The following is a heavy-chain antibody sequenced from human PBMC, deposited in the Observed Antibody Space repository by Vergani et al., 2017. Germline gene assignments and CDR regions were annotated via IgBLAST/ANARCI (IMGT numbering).Heavy chain of an antibody. Sequence: EVQLVESGGGLVQPGGSLRLSCAASGFTFSSYSMNWVRQAPGKGLEWVSYISSSSSIIYYADSVKGRFTMSRDNAKNALYLQMNSLRDEDTAVYYCASEWLRPGSSFDIWGQGTMVTVSS. CDR1: GFTFSSYS. V-gene: IGHV3-48*02. D-gene: IGHD5-12*01. CDR2: ISSSSSII. J-gene: IGHJ3*02. CDR3: ASEWLRPGSSFDI.